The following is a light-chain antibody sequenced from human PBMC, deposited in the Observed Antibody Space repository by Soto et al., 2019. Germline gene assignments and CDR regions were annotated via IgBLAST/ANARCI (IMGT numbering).Light chain of an antibody. Sequence: QLVLTQPASVSGSPGQSITISCTGTSSDVGGFNYVSWYQQQPGKAPKLIIYEVSNRPSGVSNRFSGSKSGNTASLTISGLQAEDESDYYCSSYTTISTVVFGGGTKLTVL. J-gene: IGLJ2*01. CDR3: SSYTTISTVV. V-gene: IGLV2-14*01. CDR2: EVS. CDR1: SSDVGGFNY.